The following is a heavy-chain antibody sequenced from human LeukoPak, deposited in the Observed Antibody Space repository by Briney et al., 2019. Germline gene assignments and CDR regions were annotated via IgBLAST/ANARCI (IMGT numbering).Heavy chain of an antibody. Sequence: ASVKVSCKASGYTFTGYYMHWVRQAPGQGLEWMGWINPNSGGTNYAQKFQGRVTMTRDTSISTAYMELSRLRSDDTAVYYCARGPPYSGSYSIFYFDYWGQGTLVTVSS. D-gene: IGHD1-26*01. J-gene: IGHJ4*02. CDR3: ARGPPYSGSYSIFYFDY. CDR2: INPNSGGT. CDR1: GYTFTGYY. V-gene: IGHV1-2*02.